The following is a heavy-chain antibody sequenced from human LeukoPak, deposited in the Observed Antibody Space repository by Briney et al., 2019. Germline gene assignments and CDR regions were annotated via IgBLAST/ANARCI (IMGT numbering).Heavy chain of an antibody. V-gene: IGHV1-18*01. CDR2: ISAYNGNT. CDR1: VSTFTSYG. Sequence: ASVKVSCKASVSTFTSYGIRWVRQAPGQGLEWMELISAYNGNTSYEQKVQGRVSMTADTSKTTAYMELRSMRSGAKAVYYCSRRYCISATCRHSAYWSQGALVTVSS. D-gene: IGHD2-2*01. J-gene: IGHJ4*02. CDR3: SRRYCISATCRHSAY.